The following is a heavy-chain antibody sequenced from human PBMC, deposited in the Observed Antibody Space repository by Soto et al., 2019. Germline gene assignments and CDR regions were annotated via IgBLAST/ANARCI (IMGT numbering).Heavy chain of an antibody. J-gene: IGHJ4*02. CDR1: GFTFSSYA. CDR3: APGWLRIDN. Sequence: EVQLVESGGGLVQPGGSLRLSCAASGFTFSSYALNWVRQAPGKGLEWISYISSSTTTIYYADSVKGRFTISRDNAKNSLFLQMSSLRAEDTAVYYCAPGWLRIDNWGQGILVTVSS. V-gene: IGHV3-48*01. D-gene: IGHD5-12*01. CDR2: ISSSTTTI.